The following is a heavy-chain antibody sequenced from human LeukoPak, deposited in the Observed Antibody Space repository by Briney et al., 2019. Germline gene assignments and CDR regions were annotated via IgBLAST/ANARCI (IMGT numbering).Heavy chain of an antibody. Sequence: SETLSLTCSVSGGSISSYYWSWIRQPPGKGLEWIGYIYYSGSTNYNPSLKSRVTISVDTSKNQFSLKLSSVTAADTAVYYCARDTGYGSGTLQAGYYYYYMDVWGKGTTVTISS. J-gene: IGHJ6*03. CDR2: IYYSGST. CDR1: GGSISSYY. D-gene: IGHD3-10*01. V-gene: IGHV4-59*01. CDR3: ARDTGYGSGTLQAGYYYYYMDV.